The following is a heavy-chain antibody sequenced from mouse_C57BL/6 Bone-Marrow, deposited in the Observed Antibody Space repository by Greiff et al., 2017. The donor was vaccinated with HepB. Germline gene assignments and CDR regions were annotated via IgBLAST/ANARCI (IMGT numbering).Heavy chain of an antibody. CDR2: ISSGSSTI. Sequence: EVQLVESGGGLVKPGGSLKLSCAASGFTFSDYGMHWVRQAPEKGLEWVAYISSGSSTIYYADTVKGRFTISRDNAKNTLFLQMTSLRSEDTAMYYCARTAQATDYAMDYWGQGTSVTVSS. D-gene: IGHD3-2*02. CDR3: ARTAQATDYAMDY. CDR1: GFTFSDYG. V-gene: IGHV5-17*01. J-gene: IGHJ4*01.